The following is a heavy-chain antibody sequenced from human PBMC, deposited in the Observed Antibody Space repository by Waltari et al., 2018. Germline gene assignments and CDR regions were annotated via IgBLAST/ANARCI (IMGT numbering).Heavy chain of an antibody. CDR3: ARSYHTGRQGLDV. D-gene: IGHD4-17*01. V-gene: IGHV1-69*01. CDR1: GGPFSRYA. CDR2: IIPIFGPA. J-gene: IGHJ6*04. Sequence: QVQLVQSGAEVKKPGSSVQVSCKASGGPFSRYAISWVPQAPGQGLEWMGGIIPIFGPANYAQKFQGRVTITADESTSTAYMELSSLRSEDTAVYYCARSYHTGRQGLDVWGKGTTVTVSS.